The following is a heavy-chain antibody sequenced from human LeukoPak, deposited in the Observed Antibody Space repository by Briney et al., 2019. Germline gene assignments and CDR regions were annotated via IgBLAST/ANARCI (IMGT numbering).Heavy chain of an antibody. CDR1: GGSVSSGSYY. J-gene: IGHJ3*02. V-gene: IGHV4-61*01. CDR3: ARVDYYDSSAYGAFDI. Sequence: ASETLSLTCTVSGGSVSSGSYYWSWIRQPPGKGLEWIGYIYYSGSTYYNPSLKSRVTISVDTSKNQFSLKLSSVTAADTAVYYCARVDYYDSSAYGAFDIWGQGTMVTVSS. CDR2: IYYSGST. D-gene: IGHD3-22*01.